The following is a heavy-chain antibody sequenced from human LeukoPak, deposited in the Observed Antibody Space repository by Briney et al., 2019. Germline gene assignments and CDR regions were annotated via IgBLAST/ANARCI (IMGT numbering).Heavy chain of an antibody. CDR2: IYHTGSA. CDR1: GGSITSGGSY. Sequence: PSQTLSLTCTVSGGSITSGGSYWTWIRQHPGKGLEWIGYIYHTGSAFYSPSLESRASLSVDTSKKQFSLRLNTVTVADTAVYYCARENDINSYDYWGLGTLVTVSS. J-gene: IGHJ4*02. CDR3: ARENDINSYDY. V-gene: IGHV4-31*03. D-gene: IGHD6-6*01.